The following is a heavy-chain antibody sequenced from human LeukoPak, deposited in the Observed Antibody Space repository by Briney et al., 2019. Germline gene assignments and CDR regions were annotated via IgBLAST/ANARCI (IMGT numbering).Heavy chain of an antibody. CDR1: GFTFSSYS. V-gene: IGHV3-21*01. CDR3: ASATTRYYCSSTSCYKIPNWFDP. CDR2: ISSSSSYI. D-gene: IGHD2-2*02. Sequence: PGGSLRLSCAASGFTFSSYSMDWVRQAPGKGLEWVSSISSSSSYIYYADSVKGRFTISRDNAKNSLYLQMNSLRAEDTAVYYCASATTRYYCSSTSCYKIPNWFDPWGQGTLVTVSS. J-gene: IGHJ5*02.